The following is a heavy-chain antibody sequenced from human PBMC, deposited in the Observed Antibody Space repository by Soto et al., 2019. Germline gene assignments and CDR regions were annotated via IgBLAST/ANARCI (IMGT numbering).Heavy chain of an antibody. CDR2: ISYDGTNK. Sequence: QVQLVESGGGEVQPGRSLTISCAASGFTFSTYGMHWVRQTPGKGLEWVAVISYDGTNKFYSDSVKGPFTISIDNFKNTLTLQMNRPRAADTAVYSCAKDLQSYGDYDYYCYGMDVWGLGTRVTVSS. CDR3: AKDLQSYGDYDYYCYGMDV. V-gene: IGHV3-30*18. D-gene: IGHD4-17*01. CDR1: GFTFSTYG. J-gene: IGHJ6*02.